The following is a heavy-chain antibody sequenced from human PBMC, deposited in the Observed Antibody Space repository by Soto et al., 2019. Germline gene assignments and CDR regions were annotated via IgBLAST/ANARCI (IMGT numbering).Heavy chain of an antibody. J-gene: IGHJ4*02. CDR2: INPSGGST. V-gene: IGHV1-46*03. Sequence: ASVKVSCKASGYTFTSYYMQWVRQAPGQGLEWMGIINPSGGSTSYAQKFQGRVTMTRDTSTSTVYMELSSLRSEDTAVYYCARGPRTRITFGGVIVNNNDYWGQGTLVTVSS. CDR1: GYTFTSYY. D-gene: IGHD3-16*02. CDR3: ARGPRTRITFGGVIVNNNDY.